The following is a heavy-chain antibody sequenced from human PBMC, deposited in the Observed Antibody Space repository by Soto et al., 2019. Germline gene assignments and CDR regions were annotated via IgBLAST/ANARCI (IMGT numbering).Heavy chain of an antibody. CDR2: ISVSGDNI. J-gene: IGHJ4*02. Sequence: GGSLRVSCLASGFSFNSFNMNWIRRAPGRGLEWVASISVSGDNIYYGDSMQGRFTISRDNSKRSVFLDLNSLRVEVTAVYYCARDLGLLKSMFDYWGQGTLVTVSS. V-gene: IGHV3-21*01. D-gene: IGHD2-8*01. CDR1: GFSFNSFN. CDR3: ARDLGLLKSMFDY.